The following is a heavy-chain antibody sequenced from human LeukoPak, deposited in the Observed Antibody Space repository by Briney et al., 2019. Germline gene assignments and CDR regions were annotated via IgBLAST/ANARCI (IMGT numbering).Heavy chain of an antibody. V-gene: IGHV3-48*02. CDR1: GFTFSTYA. CDR2: ISDSGSTI. J-gene: IGHJ5*02. Sequence: GGSLRLSCGASGFTFSTYAMNWVRQAPGKGLEWVSYISDSGSTIYHADSVKGRFTISRDNAKNSLYLQMNSLRDEDTAVYYCAIGGAWGQGTLVTVSS. D-gene: IGHD3-10*01. CDR3: AIGGA.